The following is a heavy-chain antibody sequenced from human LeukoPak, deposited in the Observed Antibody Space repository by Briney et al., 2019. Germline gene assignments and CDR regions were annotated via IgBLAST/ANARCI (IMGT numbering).Heavy chain of an antibody. CDR2: IIPIFGTA. CDR3: ARADIVVVPAAMRHYYYYGMDV. CDR1: GGTFSSYA. V-gene: IGHV1-69*13. J-gene: IGHJ6*02. Sequence: GASVKVSCKASGGTFSSYAISWVRQAPGQGLEWMGGIIPIFGTANYAQKFQGRVTITADEFTSTAYMELSSLRSEDTAVYYCARADIVVVPAAMRHYYYYGMDVWGQGTTVTVSS. D-gene: IGHD2-2*01.